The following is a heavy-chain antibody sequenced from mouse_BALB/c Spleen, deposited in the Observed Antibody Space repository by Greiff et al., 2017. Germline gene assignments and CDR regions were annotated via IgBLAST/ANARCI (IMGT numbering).Heavy chain of an antibody. CDR1: GFDFSRYW. V-gene: IGHV4-1*02. J-gene: IGHJ4*01. CDR2: INPDSSTI. CDR3: ARGGNYDYYALDY. D-gene: IGHD2-1*01. Sequence: EVQRVESGGGLVQPGGSLKLSCAASGFDFSRYWMSWVRQAPGKGLEWIGEINPDSSTINYTPSLKDKFIISRDNAKNTLYLQMSKVRSEDTALYYCARGGNYDYYALDYWGQGTSVTVSS.